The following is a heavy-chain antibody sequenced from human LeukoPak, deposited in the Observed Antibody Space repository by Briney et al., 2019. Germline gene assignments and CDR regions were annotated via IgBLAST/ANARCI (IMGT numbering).Heavy chain of an antibody. Sequence: ASVKVSCKASGYTFTSYYMHWVRQAPGQGLEWMGIINPSGGSTSYAQTFQGRVTMTRDTSTSTVYMELSSLRSEDTAVYDCASSYCSGGSCYYAYWGQGTLVTVSS. CDR1: GYTFTSYY. CDR3: ASSYCSGGSCYYAY. CDR2: INPSGGST. J-gene: IGHJ4*02. V-gene: IGHV1-46*01. D-gene: IGHD2-15*01.